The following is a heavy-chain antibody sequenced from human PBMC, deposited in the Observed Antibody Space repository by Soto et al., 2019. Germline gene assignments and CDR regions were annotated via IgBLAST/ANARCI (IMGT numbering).Heavy chain of an antibody. CDR3: ARVYPGSGWPYHYYGMDV. D-gene: IGHD6-19*01. CDR2: IKQDGSEK. V-gene: IGHV3-7*01. J-gene: IGHJ6*02. CDR1: GFTFSSYW. Sequence: EVQLVESGGGLVQPGGSLRLSCVASGFTFSSYWMSWVRQAPGKGLEWVANIKQDGSEKYYVDSVKDRFTISRDNAKNSLYLQMNSLRAEDSAGYYCARVYPGSGWPYHYYGMDVWGQGTTVTVSS.